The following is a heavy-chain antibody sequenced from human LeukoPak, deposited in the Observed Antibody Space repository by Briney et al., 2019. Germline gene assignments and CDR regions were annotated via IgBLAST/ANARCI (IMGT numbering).Heavy chain of an antibody. Sequence: ASVKVSCKASGYTFTGYYMHWVRQAPGQGLEWMGWINPNSGGTNYAQKFQGRVNMTRDTSISTAYMELSRLRSDDTAVYYCARGIAAAGTGVPGDYWGQGTLVTVSS. D-gene: IGHD6-13*01. CDR2: INPNSGGT. CDR1: GYTFTGYY. CDR3: ARGIAAAGTGVPGDY. V-gene: IGHV1-2*02. J-gene: IGHJ4*02.